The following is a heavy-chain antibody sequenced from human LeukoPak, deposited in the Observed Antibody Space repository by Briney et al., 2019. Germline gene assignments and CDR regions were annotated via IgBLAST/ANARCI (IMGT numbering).Heavy chain of an antibody. CDR3: ATGARVGYSSSWYYYMDV. Sequence: ASVKVSCKASGYTFTGYYMHWVRQAPGQGLEWMGRINPNSGGTNYAQKFQGRVTMTRDTSSSTAYMELSRLRSDYTAVYYCATGARVGYSSSWYYYMDVWGQGTTVTVSS. D-gene: IGHD6-13*01. CDR1: GYTFTGYY. CDR2: INPNSGGT. J-gene: IGHJ6*03. V-gene: IGHV1-2*06.